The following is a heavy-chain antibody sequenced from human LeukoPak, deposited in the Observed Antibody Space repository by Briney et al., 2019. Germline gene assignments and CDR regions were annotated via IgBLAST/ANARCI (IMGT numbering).Heavy chain of an antibody. Sequence: GASVTVSCTASGYTFTSYGISWVRQAPGQGLEWMGWISAYNGNTNYAQKLQGRVTMTTDTSTSTAYMELRSLRSEDTAVYYCATTTAFDYFDYWGQGTLVTVSS. CDR3: ATTTAFDYFDY. D-gene: IGHD1-26*01. V-gene: IGHV1-18*01. J-gene: IGHJ4*02. CDR1: GYTFTSYG. CDR2: ISAYNGNT.